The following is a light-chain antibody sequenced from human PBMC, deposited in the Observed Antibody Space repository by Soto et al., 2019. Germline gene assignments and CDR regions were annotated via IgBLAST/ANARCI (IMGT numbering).Light chain of an antibody. CDR1: QSISSW. Sequence: DIQMTQSPSTLSAPVGDRVTITCRASQSISSWLAWYQQKPGKAPNLLIYKASSLESGVPSRFSGSGSGTEFTLTISSLQPDDFATYYCQQYNSYSWTFGQGTKVEIK. CDR2: KAS. V-gene: IGKV1-5*03. J-gene: IGKJ1*01. CDR3: QQYNSYSWT.